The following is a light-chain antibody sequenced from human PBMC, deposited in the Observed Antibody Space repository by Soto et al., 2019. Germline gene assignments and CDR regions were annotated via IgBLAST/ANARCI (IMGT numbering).Light chain of an antibody. Sequence: DIQFTQSPPSVSSSLLDIVTITCRASQDLSSWLAWYQQKPGKAPKLLISAASSLQSGVPSRFSGSGSGTDFTLTIRSLQPEDFATYYCQQPISFPITFGQGTRLEIK. CDR2: AAS. V-gene: IGKV1D-12*01. J-gene: IGKJ5*01. CDR3: QQPISFPIT. CDR1: QDLSSW.